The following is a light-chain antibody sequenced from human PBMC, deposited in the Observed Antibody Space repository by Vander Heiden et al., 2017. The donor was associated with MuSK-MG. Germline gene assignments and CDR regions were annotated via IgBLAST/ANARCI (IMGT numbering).Light chain of an antibody. CDR3: QTWGTGSWV. CDR2: LNSDGSH. V-gene: IGLV4-69*01. Sequence: QLVLPQSPSAPASLGASVKLTCTLSSGHSSYAIAWHQQQPEKGPRYLMKLNSDGSHSKGDGIPDRFSGSSSGAERYLTISSLQSEDEADYYCQTWGTGSWVFGGGTKLTVL. J-gene: IGLJ3*02. CDR1: SGHSSYA.